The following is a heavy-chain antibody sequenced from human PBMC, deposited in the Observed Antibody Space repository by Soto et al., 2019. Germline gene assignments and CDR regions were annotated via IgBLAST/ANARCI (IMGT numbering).Heavy chain of an antibody. D-gene: IGHD1-1*01. Sequence: SETLSLTCTVTGGSMTSRDQYWTWIRHRPGEGLEWFGYINHRGSLYYNPSLKSRVSMSVDTSKNQFSLNLSSVTAADTAVYYCARELPQRQGRNMDVWGQGTTVTVSS. CDR1: GGSMTSRDQY. V-gene: IGHV4-31*03. J-gene: IGHJ6*02. CDR2: INHRGSL. CDR3: ARELPQRQGRNMDV.